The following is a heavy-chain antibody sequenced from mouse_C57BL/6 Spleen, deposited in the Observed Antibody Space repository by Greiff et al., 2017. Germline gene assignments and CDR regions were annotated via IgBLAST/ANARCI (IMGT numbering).Heavy chain of an antibody. D-gene: IGHD2-1*01. CDR3: SNYGWVAY. CDR2: IDPETGGT. J-gene: IGHJ3*01. V-gene: IGHV1-15*01. Sequence: VQLQQSGAELVRPGASVTLSCKASGYTFTDYEMHWVKQTPVHGLEWIGAIDPETGGTAYNQKFKGKAILTADKSSSTAYMELRSLTSEDSAVYYCSNYGWVAYWGQGTLVTVSA. CDR1: GYTFTDYE.